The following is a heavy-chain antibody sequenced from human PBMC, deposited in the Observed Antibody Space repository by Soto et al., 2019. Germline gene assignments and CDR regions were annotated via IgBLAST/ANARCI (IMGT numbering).Heavy chain of an antibody. CDR1: GVSFNNYA. Sequence: GGSLRLSCAASGVSFNNYAMNWVRQAPGKGLEWVSSISGGGSTTYYADSVKGRFTISRDNSKNTLCLQMNRLRAEDTAVYYFAKRVLGYRYGALDSWGQGILVTVSS. CDR2: ISGGGSTT. J-gene: IGHJ4*02. D-gene: IGHD5-18*01. V-gene: IGHV3-23*01. CDR3: AKRVLGYRYGALDS.